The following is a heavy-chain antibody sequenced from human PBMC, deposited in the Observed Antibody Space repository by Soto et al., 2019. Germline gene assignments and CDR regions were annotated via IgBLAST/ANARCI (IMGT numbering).Heavy chain of an antibody. V-gene: IGHV3-53*02. CDR3: AKALQFYGSGTPFDY. CDR2: IYNNGDS. Sequence: EVQLVETGGGLIQPGGSLRPSCAASGFAVSNTYLSWVRQAPGKGLEWVSIIYNNGDSYYPDSVRGRFTISRDTSKNMVFLQMNSLTAEDTAVYYCAKALQFYGSGTPFDYWGQGTLVTVSS. J-gene: IGHJ4*02. CDR1: GFAVSNTY. D-gene: IGHD3-10*01.